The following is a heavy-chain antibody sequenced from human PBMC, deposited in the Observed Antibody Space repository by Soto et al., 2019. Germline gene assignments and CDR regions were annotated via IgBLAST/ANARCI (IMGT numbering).Heavy chain of an antibody. CDR1: GGTFGSYA. CDR3: ARSQGSSTSLEIYYYYYYGMEV. CDR2: IIPIPGTA. J-gene: IGHJ6*02. Sequence: QVQLVQSGAEVTKPGSSVKVSCKASGGTFGSYAISWVRQAPGQGLEWMGGIIPIPGTANYAQKFQGRVTISADESTSTAYMELSSLRSEDTAVYYCARSQGSSTSLEIYYYYYYGMEVWGQGTTVTVSS. D-gene: IGHD2-2*01. V-gene: IGHV1-69*01.